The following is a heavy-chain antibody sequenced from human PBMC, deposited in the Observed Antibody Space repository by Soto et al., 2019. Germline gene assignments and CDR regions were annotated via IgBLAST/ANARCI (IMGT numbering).Heavy chain of an antibody. CDR1: GYTFTDYA. D-gene: IGHD1-26*01. J-gene: IGHJ4*02. CDR3: AREAGSGSYYPEDF. CDR2: ISAYNGDT. V-gene: IGHV1-18*04. Sequence: QVQVVQSGAEVKKPGASVKVSCKASGYTFTDYAITWVRQAPGQGLEWMGWISAYNGDTDYAQKFQGRVTMTTDTSTSTAYMELRSLSSDDTAVYYCAREAGSGSYYPEDFWGQGTLVTVSS.